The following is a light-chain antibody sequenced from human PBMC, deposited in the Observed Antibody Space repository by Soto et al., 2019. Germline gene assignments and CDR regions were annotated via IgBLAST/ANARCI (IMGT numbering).Light chain of an antibody. CDR1: QGIRND. J-gene: IGKJ1*01. CDR3: IQDYNYPWT. Sequence: AIQMTQSPSSLSASVGDRVTITCRASQGIRNDLGWYQQKPGKAPKLLIYAASSLQSGVPSRFSGSGSGTDLTLTISSLQPEDFATYYCIQDYNYPWTFGQGTKVEIK. CDR2: AAS. V-gene: IGKV1-6*01.